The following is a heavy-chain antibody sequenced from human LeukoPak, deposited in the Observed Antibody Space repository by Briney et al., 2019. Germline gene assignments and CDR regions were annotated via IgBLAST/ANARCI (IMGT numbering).Heavy chain of an antibody. Sequence: PGGSLRLSCAVSGLTFNNYAMSWVRQAPGKGLEWVSGISGRGASKYYADSVKGRFTISRDNSKNTLYLQMNSLRAEDTAVYYCAKDDYYDTSGYRGWGQGTLVTVSS. V-gene: IGHV3-23*01. D-gene: IGHD3-22*01. CDR3: AKDDYYDTSGYRG. J-gene: IGHJ4*02. CDR1: GLTFNNYA. CDR2: ISGRGASK.